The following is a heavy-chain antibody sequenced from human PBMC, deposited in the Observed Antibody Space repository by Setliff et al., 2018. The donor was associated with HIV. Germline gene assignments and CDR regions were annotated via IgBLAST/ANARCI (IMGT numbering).Heavy chain of an antibody. Sequence: SETLSLTCAVYGGSFSGYYWSWIRQPPGKGLEWIGEINHSGSTNYNPSLKSRVTILVDTSQDQFSLRLTSVTAADTAVYYCAARNSGNPTRHFDYWGQGTLVTVSS. D-gene: IGHD3-10*01. CDR3: AARNSGNPTRHFDY. V-gene: IGHV4-34*01. CDR1: GGSFSGYY. J-gene: IGHJ4*02. CDR2: INHSGST.